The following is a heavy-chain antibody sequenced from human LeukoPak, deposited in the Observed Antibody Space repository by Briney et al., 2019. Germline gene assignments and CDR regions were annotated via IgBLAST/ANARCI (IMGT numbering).Heavy chain of an antibody. J-gene: IGHJ4*02. CDR2: INPNSGGT. CDR1: GYTFTDYY. Sequence: GASVKVSCKASGYTFTDYYMHWVRQAPGQGLEWMGWINPNSGGTNYAQKFQGRVTMTRDTSISTAYMELSRLRSDDTAVYCCARASYYYDSSGYPGYYFDYWGQGTLVIVSS. D-gene: IGHD3-22*01. CDR3: ARASYYYDSSGYPGYYFDY. V-gene: IGHV1-2*02.